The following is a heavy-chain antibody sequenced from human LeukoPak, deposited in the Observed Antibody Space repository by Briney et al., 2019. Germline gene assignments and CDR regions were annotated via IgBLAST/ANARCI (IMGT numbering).Heavy chain of an antibody. J-gene: IGHJ4*02. D-gene: IGHD4-17*01. V-gene: IGHV3-30-3*01. CDR3: AKDPPRRGPLLAVTTQGSGDY. CDR1: GFTFSSYA. Sequence: GGSLRLSCAASGFTFSSYAMHWVRQAPGKGLEWVAVISYDGSNKYYADSVKGRFTISRDNSKNTLYLQMNSLRAEDTAVYYCAKDPPRRGPLLAVTTQGSGDYWGQGTLVTVSS. CDR2: ISYDGSNK.